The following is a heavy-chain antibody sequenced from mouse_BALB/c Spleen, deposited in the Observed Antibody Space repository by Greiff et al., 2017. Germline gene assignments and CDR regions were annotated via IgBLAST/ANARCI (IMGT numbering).Heavy chain of an antibody. Sequence: DVMLVESGGGLVKPGGSLKLSCAASGFAFSSYDMSWVRQTPEKRLEWVAYISSGGGSTYYPDTVKGRFTISRDNAKNTLYLQMSSLKSEDTAMYYCARPSTGTGWYFDVWGAGTTVTVSS. V-gene: IGHV5-12-1*01. CDR1: GFAFSSYD. D-gene: IGHD4-1*02. CDR3: ARPSTGTGWYFDV. CDR2: ISSGGGST. J-gene: IGHJ1*01.